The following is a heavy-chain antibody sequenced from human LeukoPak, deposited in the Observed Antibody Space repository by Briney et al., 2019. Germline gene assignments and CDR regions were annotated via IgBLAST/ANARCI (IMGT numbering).Heavy chain of an antibody. CDR2: IWYDGSNK. Sequence: GGSLRLSCAASGFTFSSYGMHWVRQAPGKGLEWVAVIWYDGSNKYYADSAKGRFTISRDNSKNTLYLQMNSLRAKDTAVYYCAKDGGGNYLHYWGQGTLVTVSS. CDR3: AKDGGGNYLHY. V-gene: IGHV3-33*06. J-gene: IGHJ4*02. CDR1: GFTFSSYG. D-gene: IGHD1-7*01.